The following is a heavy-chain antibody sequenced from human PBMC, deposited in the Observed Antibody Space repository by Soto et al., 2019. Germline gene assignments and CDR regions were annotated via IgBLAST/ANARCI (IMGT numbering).Heavy chain of an antibody. CDR1: GGTFSSYA. CDR3: ARYCSGGSCPQNWFDP. V-gene: IGHV1-69*01. J-gene: IGHJ5*02. Sequence: VQLVESGAEVKKPGSSVKVSCKASGGTFSSYAISWVRQAPGQGLEWMGGIIPIFGTANYAQKFQGRVTITADESTSTAYMELSSLRSEDTAVYYCARYCSGGSCPQNWFDPWGQGTLVTVSS. CDR2: IIPIFGTA. D-gene: IGHD2-15*01.